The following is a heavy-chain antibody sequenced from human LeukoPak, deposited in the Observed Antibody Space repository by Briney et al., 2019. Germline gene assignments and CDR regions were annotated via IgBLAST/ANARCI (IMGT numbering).Heavy chain of an antibody. V-gene: IGHV1-46*01. CDR3: ARKRAGVYFDY. J-gene: IGHJ4*02. D-gene: IGHD6-13*01. CDR1: GYTFTSYY. CDR2: INPSGGST. Sequence: WASVKVSCKAAGYTFTSYYMHWVRQAPGQGLEWMGIINPSGGSTSYAQKFQGRVTMTRDMSTSTGYMELSSLRSEDTAVYSCARKRAGVYFDYWGQGTLVTVSS.